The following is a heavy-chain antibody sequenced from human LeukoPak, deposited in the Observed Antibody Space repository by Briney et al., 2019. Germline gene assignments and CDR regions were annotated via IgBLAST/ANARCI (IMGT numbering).Heavy chain of an antibody. D-gene: IGHD4-11*01. V-gene: IGHV4-38-2*02. CDR2: IYTSGST. Sequence: TSETLSLTCAVSGYSISSGYYWGWIRQPPGKGLEWIGRIYTSGSTNYNPSLKSRVTMSVDTSKNQFSLKLSSVTAADTAVYYCARDGLDYSDAFDIWGQGTMVTVSS. J-gene: IGHJ3*02. CDR3: ARDGLDYSDAFDI. CDR1: GYSISSGYY.